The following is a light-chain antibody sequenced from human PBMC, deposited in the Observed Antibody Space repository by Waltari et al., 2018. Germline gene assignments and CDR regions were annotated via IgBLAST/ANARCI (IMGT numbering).Light chain of an antibody. Sequence: QSVLTQPPSASGTPGQRVTISCSGSRSNIGSNPFNWYQQRPGTAPKLLIYTNNHRPSGVADRSSGSKSGTSASLAISGLQSEDEADYYCATWDDNLKVVFGGGTKLTVL. J-gene: IGLJ2*01. V-gene: IGLV1-44*01. CDR2: TNN. CDR3: ATWDDNLKVV. CDR1: RSNIGSNP.